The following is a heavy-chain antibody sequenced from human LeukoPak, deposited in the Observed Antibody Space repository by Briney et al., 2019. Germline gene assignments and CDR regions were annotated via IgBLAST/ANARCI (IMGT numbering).Heavy chain of an antibody. J-gene: IGHJ4*02. D-gene: IGHD2-2*03. CDR3: ARDWIDRSLDY. Sequence: PGRSLRLSCAASGFSFSDFGIHWVRQAPAKGLEWVAVLSPHANYEYYADSVQGRFAISRDDSKNTVYLQMNSLRDEETAVYYCARDWIDRSLDYWGLGTLVTVSS. CDR2: LSPHANYE. V-gene: IGHV3-33*01. CDR1: GFSFSDFG.